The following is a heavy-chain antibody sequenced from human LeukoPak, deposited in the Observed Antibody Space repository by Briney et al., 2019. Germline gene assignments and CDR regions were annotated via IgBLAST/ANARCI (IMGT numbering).Heavy chain of an antibody. Sequence: PSETLSLTCTVSGGSISSYYWSWLRQPAGKGLEGIGRIYISGSTNYNPSLKSRVNMSVDTSKNQFSLKLSSVTAADTAVYYCARDRGTWNDDGFDYWGQGTLVTVSS. J-gene: IGHJ4*02. CDR2: IYISGST. D-gene: IGHD1-1*01. CDR1: GGSISSYY. CDR3: ARDRGTWNDDGFDY. V-gene: IGHV4-4*07.